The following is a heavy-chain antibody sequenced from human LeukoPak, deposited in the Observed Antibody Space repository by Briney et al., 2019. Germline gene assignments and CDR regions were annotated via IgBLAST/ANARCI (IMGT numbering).Heavy chain of an antibody. V-gene: IGHV3-11*04. Sequence: PGGSLRLSCAASGFTFSDYYMSWIRQAPGKGLEWVSYISSSGSTIYYADFVRGRFTISRDNAKNSLYLQMNSLRAEDTAVYYCARGALHDFWSEETSFFDYWGQGTLVTVSS. J-gene: IGHJ4*02. CDR2: ISSSGSTI. CDR3: ARGALHDFWSEETSFFDY. D-gene: IGHD3-3*01. CDR1: GFTFSDYY.